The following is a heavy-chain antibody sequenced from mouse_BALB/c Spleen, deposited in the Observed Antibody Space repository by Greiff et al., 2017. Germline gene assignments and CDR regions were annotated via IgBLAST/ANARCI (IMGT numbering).Heavy chain of an antibody. J-gene: IGHJ2*01. V-gene: IGHV1S56*01. Sequence: QVQLKQSGPELVKPGASVKMSCKASGYTFTSYYIHWVKQRPGQGLEWIGWIYPGDGSTKYNEKFKGKTTLTADKSSSTAYMLLSSLTSEDSAIYFCARGGNYGFDYWGQGTTLTVSS. D-gene: IGHD2-1*01. CDR2: IYPGDGST. CDR3: ARGGNYGFDY. CDR1: GYTFTSYY.